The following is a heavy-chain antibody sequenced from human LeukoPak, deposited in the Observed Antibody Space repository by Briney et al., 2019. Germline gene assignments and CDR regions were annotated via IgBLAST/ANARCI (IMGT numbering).Heavy chain of an antibody. V-gene: IGHV1-2*06. CDR1: GYTFTGYY. D-gene: IGHD1-26*01. Sequence: ASVKVSCKASGYTFTGYYMHWVRQAPGQGLEWMGRINPNSGGTNYAQKFQGRVTMTRDTSISTAYMELSRLRSDDTAVYYCARLWGIVGATAPPHSPLDPWGQGTLVTVSS. J-gene: IGHJ5*02. CDR3: ARLWGIVGATAPPHSPLDP. CDR2: INPNSGGT.